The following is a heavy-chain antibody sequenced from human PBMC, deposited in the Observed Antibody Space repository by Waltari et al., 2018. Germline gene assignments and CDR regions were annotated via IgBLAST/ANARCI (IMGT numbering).Heavy chain of an antibody. CDR3: ARDRGYFDY. Sequence: EVQLVESGGGLVQPGGSLRLSCAASGLTFSKFWMSWVRQAPGKGLGGVGGEKTVGGGKNNVDSLKGVIIISRDNAKKSLYLQMNSLRVEDTAVYYCARDRGYFDYWGLGTLVTVSS. CDR2: EKTVGGGK. CDR1: GLTFSKFW. D-gene: IGHD3-10*01. V-gene: IGHV3-7*01. J-gene: IGHJ4*02.